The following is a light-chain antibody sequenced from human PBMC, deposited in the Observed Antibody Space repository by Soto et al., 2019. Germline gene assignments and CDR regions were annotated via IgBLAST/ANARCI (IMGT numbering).Light chain of an antibody. CDR2: AAS. J-gene: IGKJ4*01. CDR1: QDISSD. V-gene: IGKV1-9*01. Sequence: DIQLTQSPSFLSASVGDRVTSTCRASQDISSDLAWYQQKPGKAPKLLIYAASTLQSGVPSGFGGSGSGTEFTLTITSLQPEDFATYYCQQVKTYPLTFGGGTKVEIK. CDR3: QQVKTYPLT.